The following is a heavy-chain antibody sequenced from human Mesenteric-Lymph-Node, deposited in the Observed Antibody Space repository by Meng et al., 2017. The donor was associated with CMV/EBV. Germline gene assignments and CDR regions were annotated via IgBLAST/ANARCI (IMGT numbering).Heavy chain of an antibody. V-gene: IGHV3-43*01. J-gene: IGHJ4*02. CDR2: ISWDGVST. CDR3: AKLKSTSCYSSLDY. Sequence: GESLKISCAASGFTFDDYTMHWVRQAPGKGLEWVSLISWDGVSTYYADSVKGRFTISRDNSKNSLYLQMNSLRAEDTAVYYCAKLKSTSCYSSLDYWGQGTLVTVSS. CDR1: GFTFDDYT. D-gene: IGHD2-2*02.